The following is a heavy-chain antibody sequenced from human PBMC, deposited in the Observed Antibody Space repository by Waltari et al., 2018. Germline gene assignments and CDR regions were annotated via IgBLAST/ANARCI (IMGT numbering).Heavy chain of an antibody. V-gene: IGHV3-53*01. CDR1: GFAVSDNY. CDR3: ARGPPISAKWELCWFDY. J-gene: IGHJ4*02. CDR2: IYSGVSG. D-gene: IGHD3-16*01. Sequence: EVQVVESGGGLIQPGGSLRLSCAASGFAVSDNYMSWVRQAPGKGLEWVSVIYSGVSGYYLDAVKGRFTISRDSSENTFYLQMSSLRVEDTAVYYCARGPPISAKWELCWFDYWGQGTLVTVSS.